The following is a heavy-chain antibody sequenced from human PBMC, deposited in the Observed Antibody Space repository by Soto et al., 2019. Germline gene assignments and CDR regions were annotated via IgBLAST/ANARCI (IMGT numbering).Heavy chain of an antibody. CDR2: IKQDGRQT. D-gene: IGHD2-2*02. CDR1: GFTLSESW. J-gene: IGHJ6*02. CDR3: ARVAIYLYGMDA. V-gene: IGHV3-7*03. Sequence: GGALKLFLSASGFTLSESWMGWVRQAPGRGLEWGAIIKQDGRQTPYAASVRGRFDISRENSRDSLDPHNRRLKVEETAVYFWARVAIYLYGMDAWGQGTTVTVSS.